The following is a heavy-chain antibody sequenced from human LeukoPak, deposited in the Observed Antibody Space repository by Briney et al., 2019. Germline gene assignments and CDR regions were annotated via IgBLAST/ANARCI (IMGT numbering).Heavy chain of an antibody. V-gene: IGHV3-9*01. CDR3: ASREKDYFDY. J-gene: IGHJ4*02. D-gene: IGHD3-10*01. CDR2: ISWNSGSI. Sequence: SLRLSCAASGFTFDDYAMHWVRQAPGKGLEWVSGISWNSGSIGYADSVKGRFTISRDNAKNSLYLQMNSLRAEDTALYYCASREKDYFDYWGQGTLVTVSS. CDR1: GFTFDDYA.